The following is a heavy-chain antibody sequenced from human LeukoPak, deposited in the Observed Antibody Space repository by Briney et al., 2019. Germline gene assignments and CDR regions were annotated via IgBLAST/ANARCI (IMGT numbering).Heavy chain of an antibody. J-gene: IGHJ4*02. CDR2: ISYDGSNK. D-gene: IGHD3-16*01. Sequence: QPGGSLRLSCAASGFTLSSYAMHWVRQAPGKGLEWVAVISYDGSNKYYADSVKGRFTISRDNSKNTLYLQMNSLRAEDTAVYYCARDGGVSLDYWGQGTLVTVSS. CDR3: ARDGGVSLDY. V-gene: IGHV3-30-3*01. CDR1: GFTLSSYA.